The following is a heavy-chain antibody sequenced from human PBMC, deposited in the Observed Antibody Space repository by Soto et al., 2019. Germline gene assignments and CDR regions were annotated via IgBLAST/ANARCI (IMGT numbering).Heavy chain of an antibody. CDR1: GGTFSSYA. CDR3: ARASGSYYNALTQHFDY. J-gene: IGHJ4*02. Sequence: SVEVSCEASGGTFSSYAISWVRQAPGQGLEWMGGIIPIFGTANYAQKFQGRVTITADESTSTAYMELSSLRSEDTAVYYCARASGSYYNALTQHFDYWGQGTLVTVSS. V-gene: IGHV1-69*13. D-gene: IGHD3-10*01. CDR2: IIPIFGTA.